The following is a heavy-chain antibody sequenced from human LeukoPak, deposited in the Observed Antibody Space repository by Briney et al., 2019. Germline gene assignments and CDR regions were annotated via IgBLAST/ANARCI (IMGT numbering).Heavy chain of an antibody. D-gene: IGHD3-10*02. CDR1: GFTFSSYA. CDR3: ARVRGLKKAALIRFALDAFDI. CDR2: IYSGGST. V-gene: IGHV3-66*02. Sequence: GGSLRLSCAASGFTFSSYAMSWVRQAPGKGLEWVSVIYSGGSTYYADSVKGRFTISRDNSKNTLYLQMNSLRAEDTAVYYCARVRGLKKAALIRFALDAFDIWGQGTMVTVSS. J-gene: IGHJ3*02.